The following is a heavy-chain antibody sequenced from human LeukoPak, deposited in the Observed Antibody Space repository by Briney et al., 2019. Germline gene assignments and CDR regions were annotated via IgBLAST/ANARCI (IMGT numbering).Heavy chain of an antibody. V-gene: IGHV4-39*02. D-gene: IGHD3-10*01. Sequence: SETLSLTCTVSGGSLSSSSYYWGWIRQPPGKGLEWIGSVYYSGYTYYNPSLKSRVTISVDTSNDQFSLKLSSVTAADTAVYYCARDWYGSGSYYISPYDAFDIWGQGTMVTVSS. CDR1: GGSLSSSSYY. CDR3: ARDWYGSGSYYISPYDAFDI. J-gene: IGHJ3*02. CDR2: VYYSGYT.